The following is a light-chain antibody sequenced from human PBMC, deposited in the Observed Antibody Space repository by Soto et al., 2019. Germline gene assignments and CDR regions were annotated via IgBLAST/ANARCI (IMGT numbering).Light chain of an antibody. CDR2: EAI. J-gene: IGLJ2*01. CDR3: GSYTGNNAWL. Sequence: QSALTQPASVSGSPGQSITISCTGTSGDVGSYNLVSWYQQHPGKAPKVILFEAINRPSGISNRFSGSKSDTTASLTISGLQTDDEGDYYCGSYTGNNAWLFGGGTKLTVL. V-gene: IGLV2-14*02. CDR1: SGDVGSYNL.